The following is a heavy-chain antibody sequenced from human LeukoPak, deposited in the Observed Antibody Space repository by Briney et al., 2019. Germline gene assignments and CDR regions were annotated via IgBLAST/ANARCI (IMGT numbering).Heavy chain of an antibody. D-gene: IGHD6-13*01. J-gene: IGHJ4*02. Sequence: GGSLRLSCGDSGYTFTGYHMNWVRQAPGKGLEWVSTIDVSTTDTYYPDSVKGRFTISRDDSKNMLYLQMNSLRGEDTAVYYCARSVRAAGKSPGFDFWGPGSLVTVSP. CDR2: IDVSTTDT. CDR3: ARSVRAAGKSPGFDF. V-gene: IGHV3-23*05. CDR1: GYTFTGYH.